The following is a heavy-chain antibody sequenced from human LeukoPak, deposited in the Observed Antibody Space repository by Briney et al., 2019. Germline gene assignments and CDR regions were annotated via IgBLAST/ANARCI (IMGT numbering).Heavy chain of an antibody. CDR2: IWHDGSNK. J-gene: IGHJ4*02. V-gene: IGHV3-33*01. CDR1: GFTFSSYG. CDR3: ASGGYTAMVPLDY. D-gene: IGHD5-18*01. Sequence: GGSLRLSCAASGFTFSSYGMHWVRQAPGKGLEWVAVIWHDGSNKYYADSVKGRFTISRDNSKNTLYLQMNSLRAEDTAVYYCASGGYTAMVPLDYWGQGTLVTVSS.